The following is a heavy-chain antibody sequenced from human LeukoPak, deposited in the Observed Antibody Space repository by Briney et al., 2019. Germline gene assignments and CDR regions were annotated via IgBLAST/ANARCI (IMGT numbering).Heavy chain of an antibody. Sequence: SETLSLTCTVSGGSISSGDYYWSWIRQPPGKGLEWIGYIYYSGSTNYNPSLKSRVTISVDTSKNQFSLKLSSVTAADTAVYYCARGPSKGYCSGGSCFRYYYYGMDAWGKGTTVTVSS. J-gene: IGHJ6*04. D-gene: IGHD2-15*01. CDR2: IYYSGST. CDR3: ARGPSKGYCSGGSCFRYYYYGMDA. V-gene: IGHV4-30-4*01. CDR1: GGSISSGDYY.